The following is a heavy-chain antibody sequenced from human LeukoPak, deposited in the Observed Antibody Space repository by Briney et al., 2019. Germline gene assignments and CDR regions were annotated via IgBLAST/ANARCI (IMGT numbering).Heavy chain of an antibody. D-gene: IGHD6-6*01. Sequence: SETLSLTCSVSGGSISSLYWSWIRQPPGKGLEWIGYIYYTGSTNYNASLKSRVTMFVDMSKNQYSLRLSSVTAADTAVYYCARHRAYSSSSPFDYWGQGTLVTVPS. J-gene: IGHJ4*02. CDR2: IYYTGST. V-gene: IGHV4-59*08. CDR1: GGSISSLY. CDR3: ARHRAYSSSSPFDY.